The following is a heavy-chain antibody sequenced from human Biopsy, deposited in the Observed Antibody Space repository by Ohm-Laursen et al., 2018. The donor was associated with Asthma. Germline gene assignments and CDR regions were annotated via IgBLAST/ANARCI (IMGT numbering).Heavy chain of an antibody. Sequence: VSVKVSCKISGYSLTDLSMHWVRQAPGQGLEWMGGHDHEEGGTVNARRFQGRVTMTEDTSTDTAYMELSSLSSDDTAVYYCASDFPKDYVRYNFQFWGQGTLVTVFS. V-gene: IGHV1-24*01. CDR3: ASDFPKDYVRYNFQF. J-gene: IGHJ4*02. CDR1: GYSLTDLS. CDR2: HDHEEGGT. D-gene: IGHD4-17*01.